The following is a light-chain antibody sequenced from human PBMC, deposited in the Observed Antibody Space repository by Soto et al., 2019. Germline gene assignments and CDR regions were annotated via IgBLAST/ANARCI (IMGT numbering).Light chain of an antibody. CDR3: QQRST. CDR2: DAS. V-gene: IGKV3-11*01. J-gene: IGKJ5*01. CDR1: QSVSSY. Sequence: EIVLTQSPATLSLSPGERATLSCRASQSVSSYLAWYQQKPGQAPRLLIYDASNRATGIPARFSGSGSGTDFTLTIGSLEPEDFAVYYGQQRSTFGQGTRLEIK.